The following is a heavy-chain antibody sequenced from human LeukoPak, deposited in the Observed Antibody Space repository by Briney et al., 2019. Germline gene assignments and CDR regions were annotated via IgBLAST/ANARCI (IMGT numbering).Heavy chain of an antibody. CDR2: IRFDGSHK. Sequence: GGSLRLSCAASGFTFSNYGMFWVRQAPGKGLDWVTFIRFDGSHKYYADSVKGRFTISRDNSKNTVYLQMDSLRAEDTARYYCAGDHSGAVADYWGQGTLVTVSP. CDR3: AGDHSGAVADY. J-gene: IGHJ4*02. V-gene: IGHV3-30*02. CDR1: GFTFSNYG. D-gene: IGHD5-12*01.